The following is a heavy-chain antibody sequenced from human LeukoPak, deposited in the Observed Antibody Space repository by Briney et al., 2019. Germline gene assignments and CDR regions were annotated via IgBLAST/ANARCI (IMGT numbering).Heavy chain of an antibody. D-gene: IGHD3-10*01. CDR3: ARLRGSGPYYYNGLDV. J-gene: IGHJ6*04. CDR2: IDPGDSYT. Sequence: GESLRISCKGSGYGFTSYWITWVRQMPGKGLEWMGRIDPGDSYTNYSPSFQGHVTISADKSINTAYLQWSSLKASDTAMYYCARLRGSGPYYYNGLDVWGKGTTVTVSS. CDR1: GYGFTSYW. V-gene: IGHV5-10-1*01.